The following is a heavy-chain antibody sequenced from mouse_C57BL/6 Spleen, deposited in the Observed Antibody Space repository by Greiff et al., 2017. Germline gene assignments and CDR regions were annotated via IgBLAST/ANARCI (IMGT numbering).Heavy chain of an antibody. CDR2: ISSGGSYT. Sequence: EVKLVESGGDLVKPGGSLKLSCAASGFTFSSYGMSWVRQTPDKRLEWVATISSGGSYTYYPDSVKGRFTISRDNAKNTLYLQMSSLKSEDTAMYYCARHLLDYGSSYDYWGQGTTLTVSS. CDR1: GFTFSSYG. J-gene: IGHJ2*01. V-gene: IGHV5-6*01. D-gene: IGHD1-1*01. CDR3: ARHLLDYGSSYDY.